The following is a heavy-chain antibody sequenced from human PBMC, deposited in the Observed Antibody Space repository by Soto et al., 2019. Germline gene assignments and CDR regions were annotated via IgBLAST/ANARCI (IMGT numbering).Heavy chain of an antibody. V-gene: IGHV3-23*01. Sequence: GGSRGRSCAASGFTFSSYAMNWIRQAPGKGLEWVSAISGSGGSTYYADSVKGRFTISRDNSKNTLYLQMNSLRAEDTAVYYCAKGAAAGTPENWFDPWGQGTLVTVSS. CDR3: AKGAAAGTPENWFDP. CDR2: ISGSGGST. CDR1: GFTFSSYA. D-gene: IGHD6-13*01. J-gene: IGHJ5*02.